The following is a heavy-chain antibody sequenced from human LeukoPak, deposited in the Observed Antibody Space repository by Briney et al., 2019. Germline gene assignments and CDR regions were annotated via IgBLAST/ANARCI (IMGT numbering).Heavy chain of an antibody. J-gene: IGHJ6*02. CDR1: GYTFTSYG. CDR2: ISAYNGNT. Sequence: GASVKVSCTASGYTFTSYGISWVRQAPGQGLECMGWISAYNGNTNYAQKLQGRVTMTTDTSTSTAYMELRSLRSNDTAVYYCARDRTTAYYYYGMDVWGQGTTVTVSS. CDR3: ARDRTTAYYYYGMDV. D-gene: IGHD4-17*01. V-gene: IGHV1-18*01.